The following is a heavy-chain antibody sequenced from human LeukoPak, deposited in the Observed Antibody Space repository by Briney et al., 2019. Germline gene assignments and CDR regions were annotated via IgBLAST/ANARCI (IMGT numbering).Heavy chain of an antibody. Sequence: GGSLRLSCAASGFTFSSYWMQWVRQAPGKGLVWVSRIDGDGSSTNYADSVKGRFTISRDNAKNTLYLQMNSLRAEDTAVYYCARESYYYDSSGYGNYAFDIWGQGTMVTVSS. CDR1: GFTFSSYW. CDR2: IDGDGSST. D-gene: IGHD3-22*01. V-gene: IGHV3-74*01. J-gene: IGHJ3*02. CDR3: ARESYYYDSSGYGNYAFDI.